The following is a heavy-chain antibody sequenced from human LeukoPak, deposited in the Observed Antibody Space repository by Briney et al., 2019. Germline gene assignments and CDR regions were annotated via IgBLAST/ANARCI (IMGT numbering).Heavy chain of an antibody. CDR3: ARRFAYSSGWYEADF. V-gene: IGHV3-30-3*01. J-gene: IGHJ4*02. CDR1: GFTFSSYA. CDR2: ISYDGGNK. Sequence: GGSLRLSCAASGFTFSSYAMHWVRQAPGKGLEWVGIISYDGGNKYYADSVKGRFTVSRDNSKSTVYLQMNSLRVEDTAVYYCARRFAYSSGWYEADFWGQGTLVTVSS. D-gene: IGHD6-19*01.